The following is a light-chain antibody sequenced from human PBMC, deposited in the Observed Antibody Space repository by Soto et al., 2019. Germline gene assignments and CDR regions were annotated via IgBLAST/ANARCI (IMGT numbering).Light chain of an antibody. V-gene: IGKV3-20*01. CDR2: GAS. Sequence: EIVLTQSPGSLSLSPGERATLSCRASQSVDSGFFAWYQQRPGQAPRLLIYGASRWATGIPERFTGSGAGTDFTLTNSGLEPEDFAVYFCQQYDRSLTFGLGNKVEIK. CDR1: QSVDSGF. CDR3: QQYDRSLT. J-gene: IGKJ1*01.